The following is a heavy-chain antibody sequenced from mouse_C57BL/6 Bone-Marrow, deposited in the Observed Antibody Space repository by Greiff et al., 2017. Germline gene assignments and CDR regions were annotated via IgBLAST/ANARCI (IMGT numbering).Heavy chain of an antibody. CDR3: ARVGYCGSSYSY. V-gene: IGHV1-78*01. CDR1: GYTFTDYT. CDR2: IYPRDGST. D-gene: IGHD1-1*01. J-gene: IGHJ2*01. Sequence: VKLLESDAELVKPGASVKISCKVSGYTFTDYTIHWMKQRPEQGLEWIGYIYPRDGSTKYNEKFKGKATLTADKSSSTAYMQLNSLTSEDSAVYFCARVGYCGSSYSYWGQGTTHTVST.